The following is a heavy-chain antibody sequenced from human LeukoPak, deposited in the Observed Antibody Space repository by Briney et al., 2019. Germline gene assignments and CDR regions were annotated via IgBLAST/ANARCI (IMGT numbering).Heavy chain of an antibody. Sequence: SETLSLTCTVSGGSISSYYWSWIRQPPGKGLEWIGYIYYSGSTNYNPSLKSRVTISVDTSKNQFSLKLSSVTAADTAVYYCARGGDDTFDYWGQGTLVTVSS. CDR2: IYYSGST. D-gene: IGHD2-21*02. CDR3: ARGGDDTFDY. J-gene: IGHJ4*02. V-gene: IGHV4-59*01. CDR1: GGSISSYY.